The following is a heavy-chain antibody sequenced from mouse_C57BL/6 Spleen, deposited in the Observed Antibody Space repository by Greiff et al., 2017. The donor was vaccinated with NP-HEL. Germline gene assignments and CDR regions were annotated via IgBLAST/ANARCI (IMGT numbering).Heavy chain of an antibody. CDR2: INPNYGTT. Sequence: VQLKESGPELVKPGASVKISCKASGYSFTDYNMNWVKQSNGKSLEWIGVINPNYGTTSYNQKFKGKATLTVDQSSSTAYMQLNSLTSEDSAVYYCARSIGDSSGFLYYYAMDYWGQGTSVTVSS. CDR1: GYSFTDYN. V-gene: IGHV1-39*01. D-gene: IGHD3-2*02. J-gene: IGHJ4*01. CDR3: ARSIGDSSGFLYYYAMDY.